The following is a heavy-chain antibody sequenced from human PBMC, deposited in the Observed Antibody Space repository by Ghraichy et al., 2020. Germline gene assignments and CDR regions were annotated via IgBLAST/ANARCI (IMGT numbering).Heavy chain of an antibody. CDR3: AREGITGTYVYSTDLYGMDV. D-gene: IGHD1-20*01. J-gene: IGHJ6*02. CDR2: INPNSGGT. V-gene: IGHV1-2*06. Sequence: ASVKVSCKASGYTFTGYYMHWVRQAPGQGLEWMGRINPNSGGTNYAQKFQGRVTMTRDTSISTAYMELSRLRSDDTAVYYCAREGITGTYVYSTDLYGMDVWGQGTTVTVSS. CDR1: GYTFTGYY.